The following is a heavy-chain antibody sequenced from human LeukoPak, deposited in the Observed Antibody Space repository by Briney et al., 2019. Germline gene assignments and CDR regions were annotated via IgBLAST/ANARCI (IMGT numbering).Heavy chain of an antibody. J-gene: IGHJ4*02. CDR2: INHSGST. CDR1: GGSFSGYY. Sequence: SETLSLTCAVYGGSFSGYYWSWIRQPPGKGLEWIGEINHSGSTNYNLSLKSRVTISVDKSKNQFSLKLSSVTAADTAVYFCARGISRAKTDYWGQGTLVTVSS. CDR3: ARGISRAKTDY. V-gene: IGHV4-34*01.